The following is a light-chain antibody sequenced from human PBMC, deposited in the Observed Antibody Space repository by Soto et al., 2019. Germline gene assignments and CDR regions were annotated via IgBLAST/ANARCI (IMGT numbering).Light chain of an antibody. J-gene: IGKJ1*01. V-gene: IGKV4-1*01. CDR1: QTVLYSSNNKND. Sequence: DIVMTQSPDSLAVSLGERATINCKSSQTVLYSSNNKNDLAWYQQKPGQPPKLLIYWASTRESGVPDRFSGSGSGTDFTLTISSLQAEDVAVYYCQQDYSTPPTFGQGTKVEIK. CDR2: WAS. CDR3: QQDYSTPPT.